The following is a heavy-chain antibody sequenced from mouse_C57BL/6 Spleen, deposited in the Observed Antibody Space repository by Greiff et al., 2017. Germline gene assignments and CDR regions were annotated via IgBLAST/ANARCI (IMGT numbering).Heavy chain of an antibody. D-gene: IGHD2-1*01. J-gene: IGHJ4*01. Sequence: VQLQQSGPELVKPGASVKISCKASGYSFTDYNMNWVKQSNGKSLEWIGAINPNYGTTSYNQKFKGKATLTVDQSSSTAYMQLNSLTSEDSAVYDCASFYGNYAYYYAVGGWGQGTSVTVSS. V-gene: IGHV1-39*01. CDR1: GYSFTDYN. CDR2: INPNYGTT. CDR3: ASFYGNYAYYYAVGG.